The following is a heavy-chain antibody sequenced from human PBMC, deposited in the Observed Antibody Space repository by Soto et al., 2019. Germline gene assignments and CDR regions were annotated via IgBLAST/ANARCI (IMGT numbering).Heavy chain of an antibody. CDR3: ARENPMASRYYYYGMDV. V-gene: IGHV1-8*01. CDR2: MNPTSGNT. CDR1: GYTFTSYD. Sequence: QVQLVQSGAEVKKPGASVKFSCKASGYTFTSYDINWVRQATGQGLEWMVWMNPTSGNTGYAQKFQGRVTMTRNTSISTAYRELSSLRSEDTAGYYCARENPMASRYYYYGMDVWGQGTTVTVS. D-gene: IGHD2-8*01. J-gene: IGHJ6*02.